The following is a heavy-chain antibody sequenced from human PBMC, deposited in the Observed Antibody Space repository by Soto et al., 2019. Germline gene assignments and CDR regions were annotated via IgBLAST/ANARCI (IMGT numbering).Heavy chain of an antibody. V-gene: IGHV4-31*03. CDR3: ARVTSDTDDAFDI. CDR1: GGSISSGGYY. J-gene: IGHJ3*02. D-gene: IGHD5-18*01. CDR2: IYYSGST. Sequence: PSETLSLTCTVSGGSISSGGYYWSWIRQHPGKGLEWIGYIYYSGSTYYNPSLKSRVTISVDTSKNQFFLKLSSVTAADTAVYYCARVTSDTDDAFDIWGQGTMVTVSS.